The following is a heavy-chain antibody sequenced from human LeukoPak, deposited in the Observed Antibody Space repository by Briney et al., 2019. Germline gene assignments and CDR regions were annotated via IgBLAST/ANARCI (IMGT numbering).Heavy chain of an antibody. CDR1: GYTFTSYD. J-gene: IGHJ4*02. Sequence: GASVKVSCKASGYTFTSYDINWVRQATGQGLEWMGWMNPNSGNTGYAQKLQSRVTMTTDTSTSTAYMELRSLRSDDTAVYYCARDPDSGSYHAFDYWGQGTLVTVSS. V-gene: IGHV1-8*02. D-gene: IGHD1-26*01. CDR2: MNPNSGNT. CDR3: ARDPDSGSYHAFDY.